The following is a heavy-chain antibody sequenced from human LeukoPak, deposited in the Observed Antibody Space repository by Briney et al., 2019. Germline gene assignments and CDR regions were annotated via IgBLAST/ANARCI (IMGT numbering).Heavy chain of an antibody. J-gene: IGHJ4*02. V-gene: IGHV1-8*01. CDR1: GYTFTSYD. CDR3: ARGVNYDYVWGSSFDY. Sequence: VASVTVSCKASGYTFTSYDINWVRQATGQGLEWMGWMNPNSGNTGYAQKFQGRVTMTRNTSISTAYMELSSLRSEDTAVYYCARGVNYDYVWGSSFDYWGQGTLVTVSS. D-gene: IGHD3-16*01. CDR2: MNPNSGNT.